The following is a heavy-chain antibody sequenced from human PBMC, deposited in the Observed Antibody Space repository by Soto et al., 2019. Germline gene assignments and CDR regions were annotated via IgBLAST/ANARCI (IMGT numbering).Heavy chain of an antibody. V-gene: IGHV1-18*01. Sequence: ASVKVSCKASGYTFTSYGISWVRQAPGQGLEWMGWISAYNGNTNYAQKLQGRVTMTTDTSTSTAYMELRSLRSEDTAVYYCARALLRSGWYGVFDYWGQGTLVTVSS. CDR1: GYTFTSYG. D-gene: IGHD6-19*01. CDR2: ISAYNGNT. J-gene: IGHJ4*02. CDR3: ARALLRSGWYGVFDY.